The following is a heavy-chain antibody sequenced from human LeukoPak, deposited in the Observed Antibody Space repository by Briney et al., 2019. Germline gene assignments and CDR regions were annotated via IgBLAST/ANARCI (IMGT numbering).Heavy chain of an antibody. D-gene: IGHD6-13*01. CDR2: INWNGSIT. Sequence: GGSLRLSCAASGFILDDYGMSWVRQAPGKGLEWVSGINWNGSITGYADSVKGRFTISRDNAENSLYLQMNSLRAEDTALYYCARVYLSQQLVPGLDYWGQGTLVTVSS. CDR3: ARVYLSQQLVPGLDY. V-gene: IGHV3-20*04. J-gene: IGHJ4*02. CDR1: GFILDDYG.